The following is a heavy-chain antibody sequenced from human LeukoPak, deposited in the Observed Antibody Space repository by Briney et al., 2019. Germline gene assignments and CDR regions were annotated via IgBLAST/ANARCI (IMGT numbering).Heavy chain of an antibody. CDR2: INHSGST. J-gene: IGHJ4*02. Sequence: PSETLSLTCAVYGGSFSGYYWSWIRQPPGKGLEWIGEINHSGSTNYNPSLKSRVTISVDTSKNQFSLKLSSVTAADTAVYYCARRTLFPGYYYGSGTYPYFDYWGQGTLVTVSS. V-gene: IGHV4-34*01. CDR1: GGSFSGYY. D-gene: IGHD3-10*01. CDR3: ARRTLFPGYYYGSGTYPYFDY.